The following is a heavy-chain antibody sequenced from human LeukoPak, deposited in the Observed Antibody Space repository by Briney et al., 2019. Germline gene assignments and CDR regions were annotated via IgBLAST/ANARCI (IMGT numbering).Heavy chain of an antibody. CDR1: GGSISTYY. V-gene: IGHV4-59*01. J-gene: IGHJ5*02. D-gene: IGHD6-19*01. CDR3: ARGGGPFPQQWLVGGWFDP. CDR2: VYYSGST. Sequence: SETLSLTCTVSGGSISTYYWSWIRQPPGKGLEWIGYVYYSGSTNYNPSLMGRVTMSVDTSKKQFSLKLSSVTAADTAVYYCARGGGPFPQQWLVGGWFDPWGQGTLVTVSS.